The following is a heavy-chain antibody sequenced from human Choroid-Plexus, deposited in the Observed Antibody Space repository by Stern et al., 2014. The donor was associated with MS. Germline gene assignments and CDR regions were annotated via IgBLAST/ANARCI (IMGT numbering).Heavy chain of an antibody. J-gene: IGHJ4*02. D-gene: IGHD2-15*01. CDR1: GFTFSNFG. Sequence: VEESGGGVAPPGRPLILSCAASGFTFSNFGMHWVRQAPGKGLEWVALISYDGSDKYYADSVKGRFTIFRDNSKNTLYMHMNSLRAEDTAVYYCAKDRQWSTYFFDYWGQGSLVTVSS. V-gene: IGHV3-30*18. CDR2: ISYDGSDK. CDR3: AKDRQWSTYFFDY.